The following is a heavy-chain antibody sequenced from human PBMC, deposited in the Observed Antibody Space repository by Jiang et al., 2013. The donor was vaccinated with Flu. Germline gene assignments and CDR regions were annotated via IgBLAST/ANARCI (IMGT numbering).Heavy chain of an antibody. CDR1: GYTFSTYG. J-gene: IGHJ6*02. CDR2: ISAYNGNT. CDR3: ARESTHDYRGFNYYYGMDV. D-gene: IGHD4-11*01. Sequence: SGAEVKKPGASVKVSCKASGYTFSTYGITWVRQAPGQGLEWMGWISAYNGNTHYAQNLQGRVTMTTDTSTTTAYMELRSLRSDDTAVYYCARESTHDYRGFNYYYGMDVWGQGTTVTVSS. V-gene: IGHV1-18*01.